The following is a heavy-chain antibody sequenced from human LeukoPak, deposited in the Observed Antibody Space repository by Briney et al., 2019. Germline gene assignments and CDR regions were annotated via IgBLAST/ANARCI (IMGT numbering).Heavy chain of an antibody. CDR3: ATLAYYYDTFDY. CDR1: GFTFDDYA. CDR2: ISGDGGST. D-gene: IGHD3-22*01. Sequence: GGSLRLSCAASGFTFDDYAMHWVRQAPGKGLEWVSLISGDGGSTYYADSVKGRFTISRDNSKNPLYLQMNSLRTEDTALYYCATLAYYYDTFDYWRQGTLVTVSS. V-gene: IGHV3-43*02. J-gene: IGHJ4*02.